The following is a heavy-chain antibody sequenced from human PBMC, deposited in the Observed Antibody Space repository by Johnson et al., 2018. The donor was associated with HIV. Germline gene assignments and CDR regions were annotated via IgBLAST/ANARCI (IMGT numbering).Heavy chain of an antibody. D-gene: IGHD2-8*01. CDR3: ARDPSTQDSRLIGDFGAFDI. V-gene: IGHV3-30*02. Sequence: VQLVESGGGVVQAGGSLRLSCAASGMTFSLFGMHWVRQVPGKGLEWVAFIPDDAINKDYADSVKGRFTISRDNSTNTLYLQMDSLRAEDTAFYYCARDPSTQDSRLIGDFGAFDIWGQGTMVIVSS. CDR2: IPDDAINK. CDR1: GMTFSLFG. J-gene: IGHJ3*02.